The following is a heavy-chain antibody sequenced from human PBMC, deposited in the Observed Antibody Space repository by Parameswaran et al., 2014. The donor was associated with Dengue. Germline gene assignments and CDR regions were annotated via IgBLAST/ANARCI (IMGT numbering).Heavy chain of an antibody. J-gene: IGHJ6*02. Sequence: SWVRQAPGQGLEWMGGIIPIFGTRNYAQKFQGRVTMTADESTSTSYMELSSLRSEDTAVYYCASPNWGSLRLYGMDVWGQGTTVTVSS. V-gene: IGHV1-69*01. CDR3: ASPNWGSLRLYGMDV. D-gene: IGHD7-27*01. CDR2: IIPIFGTR.